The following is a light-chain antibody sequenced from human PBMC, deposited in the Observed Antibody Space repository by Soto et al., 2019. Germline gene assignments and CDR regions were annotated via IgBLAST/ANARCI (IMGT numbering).Light chain of an antibody. CDR2: ATS. J-gene: IGKJ4*01. CDR3: QKCNTAPFT. CDR1: QGISNY. V-gene: IGKV1-27*01. Sequence: DIQMTQSPSSLSASVGDRDTITCRASQGISNYLAWYQQKPGKLPRLLIYATSTLQSGVPSRFSGSGSATDFTLTISGLQPEDVATYYCQKCNTAPFTFGGGTKVEIK.